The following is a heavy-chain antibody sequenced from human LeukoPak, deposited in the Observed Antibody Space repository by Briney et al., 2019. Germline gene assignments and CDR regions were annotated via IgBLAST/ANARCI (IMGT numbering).Heavy chain of an antibody. J-gene: IGHJ4*02. CDR1: GFTFDDYA. CDR2: ISWNSGSI. V-gene: IGHV3-9*01. D-gene: IGHD6-19*01. CDR3: AKDPSQYSSGTPCYFDY. Sequence: GGSLRLSCAASGFTFDDYAMHWVRQAPGKGLEWVSGISWNSGSIGYADSVKGRFTISRDNAKNSLYLQMNSLRAEDTALYYCAKDPSQYSSGTPCYFDYWGQGTLVTVSS.